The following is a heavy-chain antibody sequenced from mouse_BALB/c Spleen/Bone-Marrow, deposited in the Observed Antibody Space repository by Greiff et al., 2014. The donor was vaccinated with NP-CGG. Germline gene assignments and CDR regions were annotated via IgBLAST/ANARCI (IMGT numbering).Heavy chain of an antibody. D-gene: IGHD2-12*01. CDR2: ISPSNGLS. J-gene: IGHJ4*01. Sequence: QVQLKESRAELVKPGASVKLSCKASGYSFTSYWMHWVKQRPGQGLEWIGEISPSNGLSNYNEKFKSKATLTVDKSSSTAYMQLSGLTSEDSAVYYCTRSELRRGGYALDYWGLGTSVTVSS. CDR3: TRSELRRGGYALDY. V-gene: IGHV1S81*02. CDR1: GYSFTSYW.